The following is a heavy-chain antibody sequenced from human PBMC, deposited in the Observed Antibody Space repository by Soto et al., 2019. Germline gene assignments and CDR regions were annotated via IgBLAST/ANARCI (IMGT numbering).Heavy chain of an antibody. CDR3: AREYPYFYDSSGYYYFWFDP. J-gene: IGHJ5*02. CDR2: IYYSGST. V-gene: IGHV4-61*01. CDR1: GGSVSSGSYY. Sequence: KPSETLSLTCTVSGGSVSSGSYYWSWIRQPPGKGLEWIGYIYYSGSTNYNPSLKSRVTISVDTSKNQFSLKLSSVTAADTAVYYCAREYPYFYDSSGYYYFWFDPWGQGTLVTVSS. D-gene: IGHD3-22*01.